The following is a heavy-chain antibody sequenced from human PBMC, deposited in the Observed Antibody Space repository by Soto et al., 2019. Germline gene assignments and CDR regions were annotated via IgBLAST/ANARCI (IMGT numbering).Heavy chain of an antibody. J-gene: IGHJ5*02. CDR3: ARQSIFGVLNWFDP. V-gene: IGHV4-59*08. CDR1: GGSISSYY. D-gene: IGHD3-3*01. CDR2: IYYSGST. Sequence: SETLSLTCTVSGGSISSYYLSWIRQPPGKGLEWIGYIYYSGSTNYNPSLKSRVTISVDTSKNQFSLKLSSVTAADTAVYYCARQSIFGVLNWFDPWGQGTLVTVSS.